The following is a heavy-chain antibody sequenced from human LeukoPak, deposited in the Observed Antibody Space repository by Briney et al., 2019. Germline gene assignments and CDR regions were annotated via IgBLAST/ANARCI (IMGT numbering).Heavy chain of an antibody. CDR3: AKGKIKWDAFDI. J-gene: IGHJ3*02. D-gene: IGHD2-8*01. CDR2: IWYGGSNK. Sequence: GGSLRLSCAASGFTFSSYGVHWVRQAPGKGLEWVAVIWYGGSNKYYADSVKGRFTISRDNSKNTLYLQMNSLRAEDTAVYYCAKGKIKWDAFDIWGQGTMVTVSS. V-gene: IGHV3-30*02. CDR1: GFTFSSYG.